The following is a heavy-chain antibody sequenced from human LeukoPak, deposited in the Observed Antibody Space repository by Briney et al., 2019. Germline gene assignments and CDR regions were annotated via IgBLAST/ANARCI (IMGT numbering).Heavy chain of an antibody. CDR1: GYTFTSYA. CDR2: INTNTGNP. V-gene: IGHV7-4-1*02. Sequence: GASVKVSCKASGYTFTSYAMNWVRQAPGQGLEWMGWINTNTGNPTYAQGFTGRFVFSLDPSVSTAYLQISSLKAEDTAVYYCASQLGGYGSGSPQGYYFEYWGQGTLVTVSS. CDR3: ASQLGGYGSGSPQGYYFEY. J-gene: IGHJ4*02. D-gene: IGHD3-10*01.